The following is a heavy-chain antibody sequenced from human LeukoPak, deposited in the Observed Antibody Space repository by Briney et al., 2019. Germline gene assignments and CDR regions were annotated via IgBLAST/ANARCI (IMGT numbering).Heavy chain of an antibody. D-gene: IGHD3-16*01. CDR3: AGVKSLRFFEY. Sequence: SETLSLTCAVSGGSISSSNWWSWVRQPPGKGLEWIGEIYHGGSTNYNPSLKSRVTISVDKSKNQFSLKLSSVTAADTAVYYCAGVKSLRFFEYWGQGTLVTVSS. J-gene: IGHJ4*02. V-gene: IGHV4-4*02. CDR1: GGSISSSNW. CDR2: IYHGGST.